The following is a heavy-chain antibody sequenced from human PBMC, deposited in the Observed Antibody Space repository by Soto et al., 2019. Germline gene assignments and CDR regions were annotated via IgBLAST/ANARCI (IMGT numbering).Heavy chain of an antibody. V-gene: IGHV1-3*01. CDR1: GYTFTSYA. Sequence: ASVKVSCKASGYTFTSYAMHLGRPAPRQKVEGVGWINAGNGNTKYPQNIQGRVPIPRDTSASTAYMELGSLRSEDTAVYYCARDRGRSIEYSSFTNRGSWFDPWGQGTLVTVSS. CDR3: ARDRGRSIEYSSFTNRGSWFDP. D-gene: IGHD6-6*01. J-gene: IGHJ5*02. CDR2: INAGNGNT.